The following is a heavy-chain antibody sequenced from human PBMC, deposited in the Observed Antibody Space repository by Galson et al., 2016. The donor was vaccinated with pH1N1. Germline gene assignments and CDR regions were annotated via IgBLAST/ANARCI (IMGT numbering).Heavy chain of an antibody. V-gene: IGHV3-30*18. CDR3: AKDHFGYDQSGAFDF. J-gene: IGHJ3*01. D-gene: IGHD1-14*01. Sequence: SLRLSCAASKFTFSNYGMHWVRQAPGKGLEWVAVISYDGNNKYYADSVKGRFTISRDNSKKTLYLQMNSLRAEDTAVYYCAKDHFGYDQSGAFDFWGQGKMVTVSP. CDR1: KFTFSNYG. CDR2: ISYDGNNK.